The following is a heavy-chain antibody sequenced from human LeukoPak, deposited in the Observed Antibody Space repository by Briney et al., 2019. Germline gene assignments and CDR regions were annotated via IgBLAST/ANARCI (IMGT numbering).Heavy chain of an antibody. D-gene: IGHD2-15*01. V-gene: IGHV4-39*07. CDR1: GGSISSSSYY. CDR2: IYYSGST. J-gene: IGHJ5*02. CDR3: ARAPLGLGYCSGGSCYSRDNWFDP. Sequence: SETLSLTCTVSGGSISSSSYYWGWIRQPPGKGLEWIGSIYYSGSTYYNPSLKSRVTISVDTSKNQFSLKLSSVTAADTAVYYCARAPLGLGYCSGGSCYSRDNWFDPWGQGTLVTVSS.